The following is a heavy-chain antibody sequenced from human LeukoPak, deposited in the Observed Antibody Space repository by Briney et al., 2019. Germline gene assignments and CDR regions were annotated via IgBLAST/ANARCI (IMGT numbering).Heavy chain of an antibody. Sequence: ASVKVSCKVSGYTLTELSMHWVRQAPGKGLEWKGGFDPEDGEAIYAQKFQGRVTMTTDTSTSTAYMELRSMRSDDTAVYYCARAGVYYYGSGSYYNDEGNWFDPWGQGTLVTVSS. J-gene: IGHJ5*02. CDR3: ARAGVYYYGSGSYYNDEGNWFDP. CDR1: GYTLTELS. CDR2: FDPEDGEA. V-gene: IGHV1-24*01. D-gene: IGHD3-10*01.